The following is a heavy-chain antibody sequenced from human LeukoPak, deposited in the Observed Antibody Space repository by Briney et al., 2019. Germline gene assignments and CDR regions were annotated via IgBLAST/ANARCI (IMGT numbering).Heavy chain of an antibody. J-gene: IGHJ4*02. V-gene: IGHV1-69*04. Sequence: EASVKVSCKASGYTFTSYDINWVRQAPGQGLEWMGRIIPILGIANYAQKFQGRVTITADKSTSTAYMELSSLRSEDTAVYYCARGGSGYSLLRPFDYWGQGTLVTVSS. CDR3: ARGGSGYSLLRPFDY. CDR1: GYTFTSYD. CDR2: IIPILGIA. D-gene: IGHD5-18*01.